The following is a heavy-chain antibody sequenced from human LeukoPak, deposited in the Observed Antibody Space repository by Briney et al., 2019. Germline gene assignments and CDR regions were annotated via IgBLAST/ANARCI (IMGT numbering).Heavy chain of an antibody. J-gene: IGHJ4*02. CDR2: IYYSGGT. Sequence: PSETLSLTCTVSGGSINSYYWNWIRQPPGKGLEWIGYIYYSGGTNYNPSLKSRVTIAVDTSQNQFSLKLSSVTAADTAVYYCARGGYSYGYDDDFDYWGQGTLVTVSS. CDR1: GGSINSYY. CDR3: ARGGYSYGYDDDFDY. V-gene: IGHV4-59*01. D-gene: IGHD5-18*01.